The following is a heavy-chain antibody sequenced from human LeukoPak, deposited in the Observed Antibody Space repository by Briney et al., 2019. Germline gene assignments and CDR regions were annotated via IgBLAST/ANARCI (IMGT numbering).Heavy chain of an antibody. CDR2: INHSGST. CDR3: ARGLSDVY. CDR1: GESFSGYY. J-gene: IGHJ4*02. V-gene: IGHV4-34*01. Sequence: SETLSLTCAVYGESFSGYYWTWIRQPPGKGLEWIGEINHSGSTNYNPSLKSRVTISIDTSKNQFSLILSSVTAADTAVYYCARGLSDVYWGQGTLVTVSS.